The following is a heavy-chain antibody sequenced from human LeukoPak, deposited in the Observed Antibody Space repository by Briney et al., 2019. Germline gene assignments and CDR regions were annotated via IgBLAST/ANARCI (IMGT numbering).Heavy chain of an antibody. CDR2: ISAYNGNT. V-gene: IGHV1-18*01. Sequence: EASVKVSCKASGYTFTSYGISWVRQAPGQGLEWMGWISAYNGNTNYAQKLQGRVTMTTDTSTSTTYMELRSLRSDDTAVYYCARDPSTYDFWSGYPGGNYFVYWGQGTLVTVSS. D-gene: IGHD3-3*01. CDR1: GYTFTSYG. J-gene: IGHJ4*02. CDR3: ARDPSTYDFWSGYPGGNYFVY.